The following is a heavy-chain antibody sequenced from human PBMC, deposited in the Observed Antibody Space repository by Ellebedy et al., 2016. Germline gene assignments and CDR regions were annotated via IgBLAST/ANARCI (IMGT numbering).Heavy chain of an antibody. J-gene: IGHJ5*02. D-gene: IGHD5-18*01. V-gene: IGHV3-30-3*01. CDR2: ISYDGSNK. CDR3: ARDLGGYSYGYSFWFDP. CDR1: GFTFSSYA. Sequence: GESLKISXAASGFTFSSYAMHWVRQAPGKGLEWVAVISYDGSNKYYADSVKGRFTISRDNSKNTLYLQMNSLRAEDTAVYYCARDLGGYSYGYSFWFDPWGQGTLVTVSS.